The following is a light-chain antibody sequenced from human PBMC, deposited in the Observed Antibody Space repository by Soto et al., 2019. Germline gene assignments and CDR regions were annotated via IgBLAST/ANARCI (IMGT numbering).Light chain of an antibody. V-gene: IGKV4-1*01. CDR3: QQYDSAPWA. CDR1: QPVLSRSNNKNY. Sequence: DIVMTQSPDSLAVSLGERATINCKSSQPVLSRSNNKNYLSWYQQKPGQPPKLLISWASTRESGVPDRFSGSGSGTDFTLTISTLQAEDVAVYCCQQYDSAPWAFGQGTKVEIQ. CDR2: WAS. J-gene: IGKJ1*01.